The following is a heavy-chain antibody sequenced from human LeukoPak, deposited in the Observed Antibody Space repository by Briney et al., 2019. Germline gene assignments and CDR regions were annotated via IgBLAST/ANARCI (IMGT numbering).Heavy chain of an antibody. D-gene: IGHD3-22*01. Sequence: ASVKVSCKASGYTFTSYYMHWVRQAPGQGLEWMGIINPSGGSTSYAQKFQGRVTMTRDTSTSTVYMELSSLRSEDTAVYYCAKTYYYDSSGYYYLPLWGQGTMVTVSS. CDR1: GYTFTSYY. J-gene: IGHJ3*01. V-gene: IGHV1-46*01. CDR2: INPSGGST. CDR3: AKTYYYDSSGYYYLPL.